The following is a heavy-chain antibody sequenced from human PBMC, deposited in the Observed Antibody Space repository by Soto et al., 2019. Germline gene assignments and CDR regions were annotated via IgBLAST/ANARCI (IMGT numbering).Heavy chain of an antibody. J-gene: IGHJ3*02. CDR2: INSNSVGT. D-gene: IGHD3-10*01. V-gene: IGHV1-2*02. CDR1: GYTFTGHY. CDR3: AREPMVRAAHGFDI. Sequence: ASVKVSCKASGYTFTGHYMHWVRQAPGQGLEWMGWINSNSVGTNYAQKFQDRVTMTRDTSISTAYMELSRLRSDDTAVYYCAREPMVRAAHGFDIWGQGTMVTVSS.